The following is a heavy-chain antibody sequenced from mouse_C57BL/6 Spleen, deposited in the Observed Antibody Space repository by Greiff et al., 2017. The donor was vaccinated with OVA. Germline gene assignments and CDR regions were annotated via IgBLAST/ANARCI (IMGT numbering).Heavy chain of an antibody. CDR1: GYTFTSYW. V-gene: IGHV1-55*01. CDR2: IYPGSGST. CDR3: ARRGFTVRTFDY. Sequence: QVQLQQPGAELVKPGASVKMSCKASGYTFTSYWITWVKQRPGQGLEWIGDIYPGSGSTNYNEKFKSKATLTVDTSSSTAYMQLSSLTSEDSAVYYCARRGFTVRTFDYWGKGTILTVSS. J-gene: IGHJ2*01. D-gene: IGHD1-1*01.